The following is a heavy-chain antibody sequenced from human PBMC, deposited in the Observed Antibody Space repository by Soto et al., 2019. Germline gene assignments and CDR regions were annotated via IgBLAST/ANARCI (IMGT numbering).Heavy chain of an antibody. J-gene: IGHJ5*02. CDR1: GGSVSSGSYY. D-gene: IGHD5-18*01. Sequence: PSETLSLTCTVSGGSVSSGSYYWSWIRQPPGKGLEWIGYIYYSGSTNYNPSLKSRVTISVDTSKNQFSLKLSSVTAADTAVYYWARVGIPLDTAMFMGVLGSGFDPGGQGTLVTVSS. CDR3: ARVGIPLDTAMFMGVLGSGFDP. CDR2: IYYSGST. V-gene: IGHV4-61*01.